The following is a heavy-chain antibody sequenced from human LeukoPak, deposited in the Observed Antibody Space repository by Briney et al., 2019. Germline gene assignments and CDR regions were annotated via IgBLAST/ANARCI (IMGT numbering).Heavy chain of an antibody. J-gene: IGHJ4*02. CDR2: ISGSGGRT. V-gene: IGHV3-23*01. CDR1: GFTFSSYA. D-gene: IGHD3-10*01. Sequence: PGGAVRLSCAASGFTFSSYAMSWVRQAPGKGLEWVSPISGSGGRTYYADSVKGRFTISRDNSKNTLYLQMNSLRAEDTAVYYCAQDRPPTMVRGAIMLVPPTFDYWGQGTLVTVST. CDR3: AQDRPPTMVRGAIMLVPPTFDY.